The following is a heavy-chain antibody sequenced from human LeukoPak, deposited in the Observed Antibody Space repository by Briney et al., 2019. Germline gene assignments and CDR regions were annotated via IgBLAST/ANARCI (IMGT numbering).Heavy chain of an antibody. CDR1: GYTLTELS. CDR3: ARGSEWFDP. J-gene: IGHJ5*02. D-gene: IGHD1-14*01. V-gene: IGHV1-24*01. CDR2: FDPEDGET. Sequence: ASVKVSCKVSGYTLTELSMHWVRQAPGKGLEWMGGFDPEDGETIYAQKFQGRVTMTRDTSTSTVYMELSSLRSEDTAVYYCARGSEWFDPWGQGTLVTVSS.